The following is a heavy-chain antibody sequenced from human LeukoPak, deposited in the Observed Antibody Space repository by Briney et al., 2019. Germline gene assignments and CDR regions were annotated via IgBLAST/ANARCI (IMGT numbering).Heavy chain of an antibody. V-gene: IGHV3-30*04. J-gene: IGHJ4*02. D-gene: IGHD3-22*01. CDR2: ISYDGSNK. CDR3: ARPHYYDSSGYYYEISY. Sequence: SCKASGFTFSSYAMHWVRQAPGKGLEWVAVISYDGSNKYYADSVKGRFTISRDNSKNTLYLQMNSLRAEDTAVYYCARPHYYDSSGYYYEISYWGQGTLVTVSS. CDR1: GFTFSSYA.